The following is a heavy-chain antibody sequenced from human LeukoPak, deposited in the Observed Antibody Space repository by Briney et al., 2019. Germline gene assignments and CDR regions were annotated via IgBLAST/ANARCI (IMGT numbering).Heavy chain of an antibody. Sequence: GGSLRLSCAASGFTFSTYWMTWVRQAPGKGLEWVANIKQDGSEKFYVDSVTGRSTISRDNAKNSPYLQMDSLRAEDTAVYYCARDHYHGVGWFDPWGQGTLVTVSS. J-gene: IGHJ5*02. V-gene: IGHV3-7*01. CDR3: ARDHYHGVGWFDP. CDR1: GFTFSTYW. CDR2: IKQDGSEK. D-gene: IGHD3-10*01.